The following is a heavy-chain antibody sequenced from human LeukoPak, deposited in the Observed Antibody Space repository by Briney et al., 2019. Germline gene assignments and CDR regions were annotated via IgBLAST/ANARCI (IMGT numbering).Heavy chain of an antibody. CDR2: IYRGGRM. V-gene: IGHV4-4*02. J-gene: IGHJ4*01. CDR3: AGSSEPSAFDH. CDR1: SGSIGVNNW. D-gene: IGHD1-14*01. Sequence: PSETLSLTCTVSSGSIGVNNWLNWVRQPPGKGLEWIGEIYRGGRMNYNPSLKSRVSISVDESKNQFSLKVNSVTAADTAVYYCAGSSEPSAFDHWGHGILVTVSS.